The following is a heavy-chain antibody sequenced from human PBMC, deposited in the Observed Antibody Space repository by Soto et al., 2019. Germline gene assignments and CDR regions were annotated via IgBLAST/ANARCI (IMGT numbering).Heavy chain of an antibody. V-gene: IGHV1-24*01. CDR3: ATIYSGYDFGAFDI. D-gene: IGHD5-12*01. Sequence: XSVKVSCKVSGYTLTELSMHWVRQAPGKGLEWMGGFDPEDGETIYAQKFQGRVTMTEDTSTDTAYMELSSLRSEDTAVYYCATIYSGYDFGAFDIWGQGTMVTVSS. CDR1: GYTLTELS. CDR2: FDPEDGET. J-gene: IGHJ3*02.